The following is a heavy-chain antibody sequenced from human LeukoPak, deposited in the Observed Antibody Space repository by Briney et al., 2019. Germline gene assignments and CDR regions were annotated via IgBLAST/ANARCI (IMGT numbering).Heavy chain of an antibody. D-gene: IGHD1-26*01. Sequence: SETLSLTCTVSGGSISSSSYYWSWIRQHPGKGLECIGYIYYSGSTYYNPSLKSRVTISVDTSKNQCSLKLSSVTAADTAVYYCARDSMGSGSYIDYWGQGTLVTVSS. CDR1: GGSISSSSYY. CDR2: IYYSGST. J-gene: IGHJ4*02. V-gene: IGHV4-31*03. CDR3: ARDSMGSGSYIDY.